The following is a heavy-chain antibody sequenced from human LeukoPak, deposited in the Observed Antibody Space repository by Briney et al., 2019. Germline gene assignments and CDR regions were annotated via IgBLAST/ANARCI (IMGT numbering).Heavy chain of an antibody. CDR2: IKMDGSEK. D-gene: IGHD6-13*01. CDR3: ARMGSTWYIFDF. J-gene: IGHJ4*02. V-gene: IGHV3-7*01. Sequence: GGSLRLSCAASGFTFSTYWMTWVRQAPGKGLEWVANIKMDGSEKYYQDSVKGRFTISRDNVKNSLYLQMDSLRAEDTAVYYCARMGSTWYIFDFWGQGTLVTASS. CDR1: GFTFSTYW.